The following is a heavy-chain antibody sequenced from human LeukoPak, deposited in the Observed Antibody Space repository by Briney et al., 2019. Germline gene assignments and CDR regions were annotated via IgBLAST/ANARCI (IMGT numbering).Heavy chain of an antibody. CDR2: IYSSGGP. CDR1: GVSIAGSRNY. J-gene: IGHJ4*02. Sequence: SETLSLNCTVSGVSIAGSRNYWGWIRLPPGKGLEWIGTIYSSGGPYYNPSLKSRVTISVDTSKSQFSLNLSFVTPADTAVDYYAKIRNPKWYFDDWDQGTLVTVSS. V-gene: IGHV4-39*01. D-gene: IGHD2-15*01. CDR3: AKIRNPKWYFDD.